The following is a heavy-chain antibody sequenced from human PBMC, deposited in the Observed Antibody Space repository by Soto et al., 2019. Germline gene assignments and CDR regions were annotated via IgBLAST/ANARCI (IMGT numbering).Heavy chain of an antibody. J-gene: IGHJ4*02. CDR2: INHSGSS. CDR3: TRGLFSGSSYSGSWYYFDS. Sequence: SETLSLTCAVSGGSFSGYIWTWIRQTPGKGLQWIGQINHSGSSIYNPSLMNRVTFSTMFNNKFSLELSSVTAADAAVYYCTRGLFSGSSYSGSWYYFDSWGQGTMVTVS. V-gene: IGHV4-34*01. CDR1: GGSFSGYI. D-gene: IGHD1-26*01.